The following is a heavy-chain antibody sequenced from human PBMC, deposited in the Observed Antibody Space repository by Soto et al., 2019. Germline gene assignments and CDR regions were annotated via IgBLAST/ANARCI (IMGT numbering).Heavy chain of an antibody. J-gene: IGHJ6*03. V-gene: IGHV4-59*01. Sequence: SETLSLTCTVSGGSISSYYWSWIRQPPGKGLEWIGYIYYSGSTNYNPSLKSRVTVSVDTSKNQFSLKLSSVTAADTAVYYCARVAIRXGYYMDVWGKGTTVTVSS. CDR1: GGSISSYY. CDR2: IYYSGST. CDR3: ARVAIRXGYYMDV.